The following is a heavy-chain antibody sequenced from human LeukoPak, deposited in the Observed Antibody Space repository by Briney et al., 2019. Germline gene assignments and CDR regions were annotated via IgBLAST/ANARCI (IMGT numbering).Heavy chain of an antibody. CDR3: ARRYYSDNNRGMDV. CDR2: IYPGDSDT. V-gene: IGHV5-51*01. CDR1: GYSFASYW. J-gene: IGHJ6*02. D-gene: IGHD3-22*01. Sequence: GESLQISCKGSGYSFASYWIGWVRQLPGKGLEWMGIIYPGDSDTRYSPSFQGQVTISAGKSISTAYLQWSSLKASDTAMYYCARRYYSDNNRGMDVWGQGTTVTVSS.